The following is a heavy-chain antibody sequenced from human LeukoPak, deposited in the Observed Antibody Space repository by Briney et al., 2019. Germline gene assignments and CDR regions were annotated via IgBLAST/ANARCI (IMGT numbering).Heavy chain of an antibody. Sequence: GRSLRLSCAASGFTFSSCGMHWVRQAPGTGLEWVAVISYDGSNKYYADSVKGRFTISRDNSKNTLYLQMNSLRAEDTAVYYCARVGNYYDSSGHRGGFDYWGQGTLVTVSS. V-gene: IGHV3-30*03. CDR3: ARVGNYYDSSGHRGGFDY. CDR1: GFTFSSCG. CDR2: ISYDGSNK. D-gene: IGHD3-22*01. J-gene: IGHJ4*02.